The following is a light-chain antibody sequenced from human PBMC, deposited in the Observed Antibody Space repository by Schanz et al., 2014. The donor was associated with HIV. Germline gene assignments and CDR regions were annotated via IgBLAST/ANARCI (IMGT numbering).Light chain of an antibody. Sequence: QSALTQPPSASGSPGQSVTISCTGTSSDVGDYNYVSWYQQHPGTAPKIMIYEVSKRPSGVPDRFSGSKSGNTASLTVSGLQAEDEADYYCSSHAGRSSFVVFGGGTKLTVL. CDR2: EVS. J-gene: IGLJ2*01. CDR1: SSDVGDYNY. V-gene: IGLV2-8*01. CDR3: SSHAGRSSFVV.